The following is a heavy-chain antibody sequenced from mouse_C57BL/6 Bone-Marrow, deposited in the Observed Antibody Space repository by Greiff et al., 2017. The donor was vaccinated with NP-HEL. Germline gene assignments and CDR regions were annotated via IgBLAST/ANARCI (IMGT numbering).Heavy chain of an antibody. Sequence: EVHLVESGGGLVKPGASLKLSCAASGFTFTDYGMHWVRQAPEKGLEWVAYISRSSSTIYYADTVKGRATFSRDNASNTLYMQMTSLRSEDTAMYDCARRDWDGRFADWGQGTLVTVSA. V-gene: IGHV5-17*01. CDR2: ISRSSSTI. CDR3: ARRDWDGRFAD. D-gene: IGHD4-1*01. J-gene: IGHJ3*01. CDR1: GFTFTDYG.